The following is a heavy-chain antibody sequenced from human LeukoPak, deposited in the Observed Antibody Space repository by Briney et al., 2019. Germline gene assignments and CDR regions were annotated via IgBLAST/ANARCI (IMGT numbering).Heavy chain of an antibody. CDR2: ISGAGSSP. CDR1: GFTFTNFA. Sequence: PGGSLRLSCGASGFTFTNFAMSWVRQAPGKGLEWISIISGAGSSPFYADSVKGRFSISRDNSKNTLYLHMNSLRAEDTAVYYCAKFVGNGWRLRRYYIDYWGQGTLVTVSS. CDR3: AKFVGNGWRLRRYYIDY. D-gene: IGHD2-21*01. J-gene: IGHJ4*02. V-gene: IGHV3-23*01.